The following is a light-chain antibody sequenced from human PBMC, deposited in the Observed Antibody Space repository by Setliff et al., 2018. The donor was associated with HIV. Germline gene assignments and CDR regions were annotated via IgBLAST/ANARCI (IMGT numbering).Light chain of an antibody. CDR1: SSDIGDYES. J-gene: IGLJ2*01. Sequence: QSALTQPASVSGSPGQSITISCTGSSSDIGDYESVSWYQQHPGEVPKLMIYDVTKRPSGVSNRFSASKSGNTASLTISGLQAKDEAHYYCSSYAGSDTWIFGGGTK. CDR2: DVT. V-gene: IGLV2-23*02. CDR3: SSYAGSDTWI.